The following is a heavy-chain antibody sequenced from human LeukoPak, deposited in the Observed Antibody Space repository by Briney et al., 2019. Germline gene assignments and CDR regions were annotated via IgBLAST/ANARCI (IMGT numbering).Heavy chain of an antibody. CDR1: GFTFSSYS. CDR3: ARILNYNYCSGGSCYSGPFDY. Sequence: GGSLRLSCAASGFTFSSYSMNWVRQAPGKGLEWVSYISSSSIYIYYADSGKGRFTVSRDNAKNALFLHMNSMRAEDTAVYYCARILNYNYCSGGSCYSGPFDYWGQGTLVTVSS. D-gene: IGHD2-15*01. V-gene: IGHV3-21*01. CDR2: ISSSSIYI. J-gene: IGHJ4*02.